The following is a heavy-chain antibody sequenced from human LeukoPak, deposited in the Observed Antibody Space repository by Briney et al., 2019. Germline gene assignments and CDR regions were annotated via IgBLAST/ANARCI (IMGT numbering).Heavy chain of an antibody. Sequence: GGSLRLSCAASGFTFSSYAMHWVRQAPGKGLEYVSAISSNGGSTYYANSVKGRFTISRDNSKNTLYLQMGSLRAEDMAVYYCARDLVVVAEGGMDVWGQGTTVTVSS. CDR3: ARDLVVVAEGGMDV. D-gene: IGHD2-15*01. J-gene: IGHJ6*02. CDR1: GFTFSSYA. V-gene: IGHV3-64*01. CDR2: ISSNGGST.